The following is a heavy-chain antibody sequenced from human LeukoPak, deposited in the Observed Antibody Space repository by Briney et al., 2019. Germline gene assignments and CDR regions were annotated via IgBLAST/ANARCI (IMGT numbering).Heavy chain of an antibody. V-gene: IGHV1-2*02. CDR2: INPNTGGA. D-gene: IGHD7-27*01. CDR1: GYTFTSYD. CDR3: ARAKSNWGSGDY. Sequence: ASVKVSCKASGYTFTSYDINWVRQAPGQGLEWMGWINPNTGGANYAQKFQGRVTMTRDTSISTGYLDLSGLRSDDTAVYYCARAKSNWGSGDYWGQGTLVTVSS. J-gene: IGHJ4*02.